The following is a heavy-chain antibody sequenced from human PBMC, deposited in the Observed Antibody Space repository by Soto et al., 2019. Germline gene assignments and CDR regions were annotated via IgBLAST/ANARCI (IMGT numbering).Heavy chain of an antibody. V-gene: IGHV4-30-2*01. CDR1: GGSISSGGYS. CDR2: IYHSGST. CDR3: ARVPDR. Sequence: SETLSVTCAVSGGSISSGGYSWSWIRQPPGKGLEWIGYIYHSGSTYYNPSLKSRVTISVDRSKNQFSLNLSSVTAADTAVYYCARVPDRWGQGTLVTVSS. J-gene: IGHJ5*02. D-gene: IGHD2-2*01.